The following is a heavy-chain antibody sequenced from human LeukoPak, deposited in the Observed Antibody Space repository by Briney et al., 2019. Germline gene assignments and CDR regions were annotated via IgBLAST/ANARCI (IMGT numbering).Heavy chain of an antibody. Sequence: SVKVSCKASGGTFSSYAISWVRQAPGQGLEWMGGIIPIFGTANYAQKFQGRVTITADESTSTAYMELSSLRPEDTAVYYCAREDSSGPPNWGQGTLVTVSS. V-gene: IGHV1-69*13. D-gene: IGHD6-19*01. CDR2: IIPIFGTA. CDR1: GGTFSSYA. CDR3: AREDSSGPPN. J-gene: IGHJ4*02.